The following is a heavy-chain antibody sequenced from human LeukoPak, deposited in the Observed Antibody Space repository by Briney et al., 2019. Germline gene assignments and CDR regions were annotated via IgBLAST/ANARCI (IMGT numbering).Heavy chain of an antibody. V-gene: IGHV1-2*02. CDR3: ARSPHILTGENLDY. D-gene: IGHD3-9*01. Sequence: ASVKVSCKVSGYTLTELSMHWVRQAPGKGLEWMGWINSNSGGTNYAQKFQGRVTMTRDTSISTAHMELSRLRSDDTAVYYCARSPHILTGENLDYWGQGTLVTVSS. J-gene: IGHJ4*02. CDR2: INSNSGGT. CDR1: GYTLTELS.